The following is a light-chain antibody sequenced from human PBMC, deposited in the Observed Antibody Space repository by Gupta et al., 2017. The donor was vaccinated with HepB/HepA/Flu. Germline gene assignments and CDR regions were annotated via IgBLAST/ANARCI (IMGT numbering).Light chain of an antibody. Sequence: INCKSSQNILYSPNNENYLAWYQQKPGQPPKLLIYWASSRESGVPDRFSGSGSATDFTLTISSLQTEVVAVYYCHQYYAIPFTFGQGTKLEIK. J-gene: IGKJ2*01. V-gene: IGKV4-1*01. CDR2: WAS. CDR3: HQYYAIPFT. CDR1: QNILYSPNNENY.